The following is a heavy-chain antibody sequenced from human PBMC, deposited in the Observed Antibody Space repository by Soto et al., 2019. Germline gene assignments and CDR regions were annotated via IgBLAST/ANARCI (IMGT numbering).Heavy chain of an antibody. CDR3: ARLSSCSEWLDY. CDR1: GYSFISHW. CDR2: IYPGDSDT. D-gene: IGHD6-19*01. V-gene: IGHV5-51*01. J-gene: IGHJ4*02. Sequence: GESLKISCKGSGYSFISHWIGWVRQMPGKGLEWLGIIYPGDSDTKYSPSFQGQVTISADKSITTTYLQWSSLKASDTAMYLCARLSSCSEWLDYAGQGTLLTSSS.